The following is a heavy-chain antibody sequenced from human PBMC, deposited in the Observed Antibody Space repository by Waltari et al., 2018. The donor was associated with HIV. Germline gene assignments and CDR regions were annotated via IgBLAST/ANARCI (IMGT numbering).Heavy chain of an antibody. CDR3: ARGTNPEYFQH. CDR1: GGTFSTYT. V-gene: IGHV1-69*02. J-gene: IGHJ1*01. CDR2: IIPILGIA. Sequence: QVQLVLSGAEVKKPGSSVKVSCKASGGTFSTYTISWERQAPGQGLEWMGRIIPILGIANYEQKFQGRVTITADKSTSTAYMELGSLRSEDTAVYYCARGTNPEYFQHWGQGTLVTVSS. D-gene: IGHD1-1*01.